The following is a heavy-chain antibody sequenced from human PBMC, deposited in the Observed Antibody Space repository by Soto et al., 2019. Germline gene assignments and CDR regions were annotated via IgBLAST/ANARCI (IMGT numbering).Heavy chain of an antibody. CDR1: GGTFSTYT. V-gene: IGHV1-69*12. Sequence: QVQLVQSGAEVKKPGSSVKVSCKASGGTFSTYTVSWVRQAPGQGLEWMGGITPIFRTANYAQKFQGRVTVTADESTSTAYMELSSLRSEDTAVYYCARRYCISTSCHYYGMDVWGQGTTVTVSS. J-gene: IGHJ6*02. CDR3: ARRYCISTSCHYYGMDV. D-gene: IGHD2-2*01. CDR2: ITPIFRTA.